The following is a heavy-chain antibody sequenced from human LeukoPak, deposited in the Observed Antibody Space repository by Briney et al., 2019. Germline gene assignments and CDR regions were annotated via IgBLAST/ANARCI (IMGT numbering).Heavy chain of an antibody. V-gene: IGHV3-48*01. CDR1: GFTFSSYS. D-gene: IGHD2-21*02. J-gene: IGHJ1*01. CDR2: ISSSSSTI. Sequence: PGGSLRLSCAASGFTFSSYSMNWVRQAPGKGLEWVSYISSSSSTIYYADSVKGRFTISRDNAKNSLYLQMNSLRAEDTAVYYCTSWGDTTAEYFQRWGQGTLVTVSS. CDR3: TSWGDTTAEYFQR.